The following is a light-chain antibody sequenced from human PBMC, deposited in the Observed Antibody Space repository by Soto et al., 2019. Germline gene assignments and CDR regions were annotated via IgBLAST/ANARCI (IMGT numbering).Light chain of an antibody. CDR3: CSYAGSSTYV. J-gene: IGLJ1*01. CDR1: SSDVWSYNL. V-gene: IGLV2-23*02. Sequence: QSALTQPASVSGSPGQSITISCTGTSSDVWSYNLVSWYQQHPGKAPKLMIYEVSKRPSWVSNRFSGSKSGNTASLTIFGLQAEDEADYYCCSYAGSSTYVFGTGT. CDR2: EVS.